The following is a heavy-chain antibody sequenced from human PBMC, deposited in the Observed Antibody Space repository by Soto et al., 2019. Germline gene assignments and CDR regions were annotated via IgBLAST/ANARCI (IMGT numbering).Heavy chain of an antibody. V-gene: IGHV4-31*03. CDR2: VYYSGST. CDR3: ARRWGRTFDY. CDR1: GGSINSGGYY. J-gene: IGHJ4*02. Sequence: SETLSLTCTVSGGSINSGGYYWSWIRQHPGKGLEWIGYVYYSGSTYYNPSLKSRVTISVDMSKKQFSMKQSSVTAADTAVYYCARRWGRTFDYWGQGTLVTVS. D-gene: IGHD7-27*01.